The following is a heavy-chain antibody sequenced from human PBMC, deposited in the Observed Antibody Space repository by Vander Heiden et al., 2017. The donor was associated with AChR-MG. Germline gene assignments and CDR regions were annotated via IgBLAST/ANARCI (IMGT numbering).Heavy chain of an antibody. CDR1: GFTFSSYA. CDR2: ISGSGGST. CDR3: AKVPTYYDILTGYYYVWWASDY. D-gene: IGHD3-9*01. J-gene: IGHJ4*02. Sequence: EVQLLESGGGLVQPGGSLRLSCAASGFTFSSYAMSWVRQAPGKGLEWVSAISGSGGSTYYADSVKGRFTISRDNSKNTLYLQMNSLRAEDTAVYYCAKVPTYYDILTGYYYVWWASDYWGQGTLVTVSS. V-gene: IGHV3-23*01.